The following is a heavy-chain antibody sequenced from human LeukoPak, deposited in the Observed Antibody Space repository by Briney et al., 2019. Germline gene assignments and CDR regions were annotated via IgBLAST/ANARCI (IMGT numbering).Heavy chain of an antibody. CDR2: ISYDGSNK. D-gene: IGHD6-25*01. Sequence: GGSLRLSCAASGFTFSSYGMHWVRQAPGKGLEWVAVISYDGSNKYYADSVKGRFTISRDNSKNTLYLQMNSLRAEDTAVYYCAKDSAAAGPTEDWGQGTLVTVSS. J-gene: IGHJ4*02. V-gene: IGHV3-30*18. CDR1: GFTFSSYG. CDR3: AKDSAAAGPTED.